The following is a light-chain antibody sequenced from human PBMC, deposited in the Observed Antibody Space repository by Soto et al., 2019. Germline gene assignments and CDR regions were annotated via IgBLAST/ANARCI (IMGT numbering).Light chain of an antibody. J-gene: IGKJ2*01. CDR1: QDIRKD. CDR3: LQDYNYPFT. V-gene: IGKV1-6*01. CDR2: GAS. Sequence: AIQMTQSPSSLSASVGDRVTITCRASQDIRKDLAWYQQKPGKAPQILIYGASTLQTGVASRFSGSGSATDFTLTISSLPPAHYAAYSCLQDYNYPFTFGQGTKVDIK.